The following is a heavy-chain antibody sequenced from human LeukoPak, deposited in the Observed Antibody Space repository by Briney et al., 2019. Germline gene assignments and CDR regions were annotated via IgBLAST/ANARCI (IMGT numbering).Heavy chain of an antibody. J-gene: IGHJ4*02. CDR2: ISYDGSNK. Sequence: GSLRLSCAASGFTFSGYDMHWVRLAPGKGLEWVAVISYDGSNKYYADSVKGRFAISRDNSKNTVYLQMNSLRVDETAVYYCARANTPFADYWGQGTLVTVSS. CDR3: ARANTPFADY. V-gene: IGHV3-30*09. D-gene: IGHD2-2*02. CDR1: GFTFSGYD.